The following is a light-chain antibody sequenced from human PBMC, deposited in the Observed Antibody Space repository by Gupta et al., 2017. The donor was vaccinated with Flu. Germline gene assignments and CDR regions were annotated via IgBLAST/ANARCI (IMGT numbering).Light chain of an antibody. V-gene: IGLV3-10*01. J-gene: IGLJ3*02. CDR3: FATDVSGDQSV. CDR2: EDN. Sequence: SYALTQPPPVSVSPGQPAWITSSGDALPRKYVYWYQQKSGQAPLLVIDEDNARPSDLPDRFSGSSSGTIATLTITGAQSEDEADYFCFATDVSGDQSVFGGGTKLTVL. CDR1: ALPRKY.